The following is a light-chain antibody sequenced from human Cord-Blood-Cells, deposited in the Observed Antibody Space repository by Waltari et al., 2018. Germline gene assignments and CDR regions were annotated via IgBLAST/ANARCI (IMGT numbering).Light chain of an antibody. V-gene: IGKV4-1*01. CDR3: QQYYSTLIT. Sequence: DIVMTQSPDSLAVSLGERATLHCKSSQSVLYSSNNKNYLAWYQQKPGQPPKLLIYWASTRESGVPDRFSGSGSGTDFTLTISSLQAEDVAVYYCQQYYSTLITFGQGTRLEIK. CDR1: QSVLYSSNNKNY. J-gene: IGKJ5*01. CDR2: WAS.